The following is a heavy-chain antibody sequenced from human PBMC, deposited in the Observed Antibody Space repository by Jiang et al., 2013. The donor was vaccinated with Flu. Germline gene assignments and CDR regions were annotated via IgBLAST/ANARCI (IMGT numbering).Heavy chain of an antibody. CDR2: ISSRSNTK. J-gene: IGHJ3*02. CDR1: IHLQKLC. V-gene: IGHV3-48*01. Sequence: ESGEAWFSLGVPETLLCSLWIHLQKLCHELGPQAPGKGLEWISYISSRSNTKYYTDFVKGRFTISRDNEKKSLYLQMNSLRAEDTAVYYCVREYDAFDMWGQGTVVTVSS. CDR3: VREYDAFDM.